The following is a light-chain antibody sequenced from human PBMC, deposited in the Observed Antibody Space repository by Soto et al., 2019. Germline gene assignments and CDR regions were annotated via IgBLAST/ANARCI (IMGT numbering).Light chain of an antibody. Sequence: SYELTQPPSVSVAPGKTARITCGGNSIGSQIVHWYQQRPGPAPVLVIYFDRDRPSGIPERFSGSKSGNTATLTISRVEAGDEADYHCQVWDTDGDHVVFGGGTKLTVL. CDR1: SIGSQI. CDR2: FDR. V-gene: IGLV3-21*04. CDR3: QVWDTDGDHVV. J-gene: IGLJ2*01.